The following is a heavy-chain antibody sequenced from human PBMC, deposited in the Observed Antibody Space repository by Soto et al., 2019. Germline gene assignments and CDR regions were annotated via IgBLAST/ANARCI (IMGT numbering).Heavy chain of an antibody. CDR3: TRDSPPPPYFSYYGMDV. CDR2: IDHSGST. V-gene: IGHV4-31*03. Sequence: TLPLTCTVSGDSISTYDFYWVLVRQRPGEGLEWVGYIDHSGSTYYNPSLGRRVSMSLDTSKNQFSLNLNSVTSADTAVYYCTRDSPPPPYFSYYGMDVWGQGTTVTVSS. J-gene: IGHJ6*02. CDR1: GDSISTYDFY.